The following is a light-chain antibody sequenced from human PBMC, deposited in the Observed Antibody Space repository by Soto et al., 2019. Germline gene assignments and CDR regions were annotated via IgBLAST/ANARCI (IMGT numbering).Light chain of an antibody. CDR3: QQYGSSPRT. CDR1: QSVNSYY. CDR2: GAS. Sequence: EIVLTQSPGTLSLSPGERATLSCRASQSVNSYYLAWYQQKPGQAPRLLIYGASSRATGIPDRFSGSGSGTDFTLTISRLEFEDFAVYYCQQYGSSPRTFGQGTKVDIK. V-gene: IGKV3-20*01. J-gene: IGKJ1*01.